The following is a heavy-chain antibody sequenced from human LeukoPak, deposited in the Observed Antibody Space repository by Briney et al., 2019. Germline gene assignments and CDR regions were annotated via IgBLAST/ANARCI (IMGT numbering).Heavy chain of an antibody. Sequence: SETLSLTCTVSGGSISSYYWSWIRQPPGKGLEWIGYIYYSGSINYNPSLKSRVTISVDTSKNQFSLKLSSVTAADTAVYYCARVHDKGVSWFDPWGQGTLVTVSS. V-gene: IGHV4-59*01. D-gene: IGHD3-9*01. J-gene: IGHJ5*02. CDR1: GGSISSYY. CDR3: ARVHDKGVSWFDP. CDR2: IYYSGSI.